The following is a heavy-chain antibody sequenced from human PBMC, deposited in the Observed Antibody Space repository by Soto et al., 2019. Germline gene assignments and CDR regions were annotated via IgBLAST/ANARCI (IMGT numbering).Heavy chain of an antibody. CDR3: AKFFAETGGSSGWPWSFHY. D-gene: IGHD6-25*01. J-gene: IGHJ4*02. Sequence: ASVKVSCKASGYSFTSYAMHWVRQAPGQRLEWMGWINAGNGNTKYSQKFQGRVTITRDTSASTAYMELNSLRAEDTAVYYCAKFFAETGGSSGWPWSFHYWGQGTLVTVSS. CDR1: GYSFTSYA. CDR2: INAGNGNT. V-gene: IGHV1-3*01.